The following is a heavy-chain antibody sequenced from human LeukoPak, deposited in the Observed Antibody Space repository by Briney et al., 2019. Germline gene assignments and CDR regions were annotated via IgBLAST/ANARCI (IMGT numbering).Heavy chain of an antibody. CDR3: AIDPKRDYDFWSGYDYYYGMDV. CDR2: INHSGST. CDR1: GGSFSGYY. V-gene: IGHV4-34*01. Sequence: SETLSLTCAVYGGSFSGYYWSWIRQPPGKGLEWIGEINHSGSTNYNPSLKSRVTISVDTSKNQFSLKLSSMTAADTAVYYCAIDPKRDYDFWSGYDYYYGMDVWGQGTTVTVSS. J-gene: IGHJ6*02. D-gene: IGHD3-3*01.